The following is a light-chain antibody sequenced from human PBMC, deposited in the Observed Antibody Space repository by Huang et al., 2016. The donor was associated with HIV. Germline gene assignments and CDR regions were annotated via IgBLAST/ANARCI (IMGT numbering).Light chain of an antibody. V-gene: IGKV1-6*02. J-gene: IGKJ1*01. CDR2: AAA. CDR3: LQDFDYPWI. Sequence: AIQVTQSPSSLSASVGDRVTITCRASQAIGSDLGWYQQKPGEAPQLLIYAAASLQTGVSSRFSGSGSDTDFTLTIRSLQPEDSATYYCLQDFDYPWIFGEGTKVEIK. CDR1: QAIGSD.